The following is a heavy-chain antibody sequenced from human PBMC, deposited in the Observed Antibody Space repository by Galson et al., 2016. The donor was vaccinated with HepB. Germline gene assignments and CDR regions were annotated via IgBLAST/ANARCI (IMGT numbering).Heavy chain of an antibody. CDR1: GYTFTNYY. CDR3: ARTWNYNYFDY. CDR2: INPSGGRT. J-gene: IGHJ4*02. Sequence: SVKVSCKASGYTFTNYYIHWVRQAPGQGPECMGMINPSGGRTTYAQNFQGRVTMTSDTSTSTVYMELSSLRSEGTAVYYCARTWNYNYFDYWGQGTLVTVSS. D-gene: IGHD1-7*01. V-gene: IGHV1-46*01.